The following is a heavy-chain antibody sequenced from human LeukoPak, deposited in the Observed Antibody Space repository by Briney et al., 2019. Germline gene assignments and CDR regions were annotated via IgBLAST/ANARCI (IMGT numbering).Heavy chain of an antibody. CDR3: ARGTTYYGMDV. D-gene: IGHD1-14*01. CDR1: GFTFSSYA. J-gene: IGHJ6*02. V-gene: IGHV3-30*04. Sequence: PGGSLRLPCAASGFTFSSYAMHWVRQAPGKGLEWLAVISYDGSNKYYADSVKGRFTISRDNSKNTLYLQMNSLRAEDTAVYYCARGTTYYGMDVWGQGTTVTVSS. CDR2: ISYDGSNK.